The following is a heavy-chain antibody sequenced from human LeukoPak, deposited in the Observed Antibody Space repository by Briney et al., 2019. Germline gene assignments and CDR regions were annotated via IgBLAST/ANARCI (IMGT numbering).Heavy chain of an antibody. D-gene: IGHD5-18*01. Sequence: GGSLRLSCAGSGFTFSSYAMSWVRQAPGKGLEWVSAISGSVGSTYYADSVRGRFTISRDNSKNALYLQMNSLRADDTAVYSCARRGYSYGFDYWGPGTLVTVSS. CDR3: ARRGYSYGFDY. V-gene: IGHV3-23*01. CDR1: GFTFSSYA. CDR2: ISGSVGST. J-gene: IGHJ4*02.